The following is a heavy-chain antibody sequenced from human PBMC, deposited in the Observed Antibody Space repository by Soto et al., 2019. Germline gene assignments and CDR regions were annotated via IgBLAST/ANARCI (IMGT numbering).Heavy chain of an antibody. J-gene: IGHJ1*01. D-gene: IGHD3-3*01. CDR1: GFTFSTYA. CDR2: TSGAGDTT. Sequence: EVQLLESGGGSVQPGGSLRLSCAGSGFTFSTYAMIWVRQAPGKGLEWVSATSGAGDTTYYADSVEGRFTISREKSKNPMYLQMTSLRAEGTAVYYGGKDISPWLGFGRGHWSQGTLVTVSP. V-gene: IGHV3-23*01. CDR3: GKDISPWLGFGRGH.